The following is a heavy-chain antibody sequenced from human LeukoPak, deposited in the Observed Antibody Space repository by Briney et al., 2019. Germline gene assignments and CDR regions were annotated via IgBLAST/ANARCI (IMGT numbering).Heavy chain of an antibody. J-gene: IGHJ3*02. D-gene: IGHD1-26*01. Sequence: ASVKVSCKASGYTFTSYGISWVRQAPGQGLEWMGWISAYNGNTNYAQKLQGRVTMSTDPSTSTAYMELRSLRSDDTAVYYCARADPIVGASLGAFDIWGQGTMVTVSS. CDR1: GYTFTSYG. V-gene: IGHV1-18*01. CDR3: ARADPIVGASLGAFDI. CDR2: ISAYNGNT.